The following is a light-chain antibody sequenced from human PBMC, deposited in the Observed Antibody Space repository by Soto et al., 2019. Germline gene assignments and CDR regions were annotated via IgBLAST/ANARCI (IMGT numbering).Light chain of an antibody. Sequence: SVLTQPPSESGAPGQRVTISCTGSSSNIGAGYDVHWYQQLPGTAPKLIIYGTTNRPSGVPDRFSGSKSGTSASLAITGLQAEDEADYYCQSYDGTLSGSYVFGVGTKVTVL. J-gene: IGLJ1*01. CDR1: SSNIGAGYD. CDR2: GTT. CDR3: QSYDGTLSGSYV. V-gene: IGLV1-40*01.